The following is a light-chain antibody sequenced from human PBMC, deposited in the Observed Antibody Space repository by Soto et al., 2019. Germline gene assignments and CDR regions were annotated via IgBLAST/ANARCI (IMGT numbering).Light chain of an antibody. CDR1: QSISSY. CDR2: AAS. Sequence: IRMTQSPSSLSASVGDRVTITCLASQSISSYLNWYQQKPGKAPKLPIYAASSLQSGVPSRFSGSGSGTDFTLTISSLQPEDFATYYCQQSYSTPITFGQGTRLEIK. J-gene: IGKJ5*01. CDR3: QQSYSTPIT. V-gene: IGKV1-39*01.